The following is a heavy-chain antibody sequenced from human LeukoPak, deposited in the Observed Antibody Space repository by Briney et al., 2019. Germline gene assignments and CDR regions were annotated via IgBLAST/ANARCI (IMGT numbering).Heavy chain of an antibody. Sequence: GASVKVSCKASGYTFTSYDINWVRQATGQGLEWMGWMNPNSGNTGYAQKFQGRVTITRNTSISTAYMELSSLRSEDTAVYYCATDRGYCSSISCYPFDAFDIWGQGTMVTVSS. J-gene: IGHJ3*02. D-gene: IGHD2-2*01. CDR2: MNPNSGNT. CDR3: ATDRGYCSSISCYPFDAFDI. V-gene: IGHV1-8*03. CDR1: GYTFTSYD.